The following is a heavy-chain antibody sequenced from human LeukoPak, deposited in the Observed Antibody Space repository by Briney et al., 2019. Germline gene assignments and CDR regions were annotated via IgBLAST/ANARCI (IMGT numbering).Heavy chain of an antibody. J-gene: IGHJ4*02. CDR3: ARLFIASAGGIYYFDY. CDR1: GYTFTSYY. CDR2: INPSGGST. V-gene: IGHV1-46*01. D-gene: IGHD6-13*01. Sequence: ASVKVSCKASGYTFTSYYMHWVRQAPGQGLEWMGIINPSGGSTSYAQKFQGRVTVTRDTSISTAYMELSRLRSDDTAVYYCARLFIASAGGIYYFDYWGQGALLTVSS.